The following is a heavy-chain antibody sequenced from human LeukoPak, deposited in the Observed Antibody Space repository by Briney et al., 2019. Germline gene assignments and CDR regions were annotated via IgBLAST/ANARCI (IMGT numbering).Heavy chain of an antibody. V-gene: IGHV2-5*02. J-gene: IGHJ4*02. CDR2: IYWDADK. CDR3: AHSPMTTVITGYYFVS. Sequence: SGPMLVKPTQTLTLTCTFSGFSLSTSGVGVGWIRQAPGKALEWLALIYWDADKRYSPSLRSRLTITKDTSKNQVVLTMTNMDPVDTATYFCAHSPMTTVITGYYFVSWGQGTLVTVSS. CDR1: GFSLSTSGVG. D-gene: IGHD4-11*01.